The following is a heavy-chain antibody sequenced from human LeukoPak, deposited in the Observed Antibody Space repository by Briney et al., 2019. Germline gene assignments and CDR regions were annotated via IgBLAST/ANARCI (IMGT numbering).Heavy chain of an antibody. J-gene: IGHJ4*02. CDR3: AREQQLVLLYY. CDR2: IYTSGST. CDR1: GGSISSGSYY. Sequence: SQTPSLTCTVSGGSISSGSYYWSSIRQPAGKGLEWVGRIYTSGSTNYNPSLKSRVTISVDTSKNQFSLKLSSVTAADTAVYYCAREQQLVLLYYWGQGTLVTVSS. V-gene: IGHV4-61*02. D-gene: IGHD6-13*01.